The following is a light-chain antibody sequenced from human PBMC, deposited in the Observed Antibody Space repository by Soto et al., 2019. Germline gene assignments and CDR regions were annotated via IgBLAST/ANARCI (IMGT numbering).Light chain of an antibody. Sequence: DIQMTQSPSTLSASVGDRLTITCRASQSISNWLAWYQQRPRKAPKLLIYKASSLESGVPSRFSGSGSGTEFALLISSLQPDDFATYYCQQYHSWWTFGQGTKVEIK. CDR2: KAS. CDR1: QSISNW. V-gene: IGKV1-5*03. J-gene: IGKJ1*01. CDR3: QQYHSWWT.